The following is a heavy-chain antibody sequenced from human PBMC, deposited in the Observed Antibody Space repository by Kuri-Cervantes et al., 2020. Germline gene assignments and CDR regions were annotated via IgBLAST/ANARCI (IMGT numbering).Heavy chain of an antibody. CDR2: ISSSGSTI. V-gene: IGHV3-11*01. CDR1: GFTFSAYY. Sequence: GECLRLSCAASGFTFSAYYMSWISQAPGKGLEWVSYISSSGSTIYYADSVKGRFTISRDNAKNSLYLKMNSLRAEDTAVYYCARYTRYSSSWSRCNWFDPWGQGTLVTVSS. J-gene: IGHJ5*02. D-gene: IGHD6-13*01. CDR3: ARYTRYSSSWSRCNWFDP.